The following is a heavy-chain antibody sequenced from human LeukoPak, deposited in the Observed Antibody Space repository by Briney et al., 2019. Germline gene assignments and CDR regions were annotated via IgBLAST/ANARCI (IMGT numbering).Heavy chain of an antibody. D-gene: IGHD6-13*01. J-gene: IGHJ1*01. V-gene: IGHV4-34*01. CDR3: ARHPSIAAAGGYFQH. Sequence: PSETLSLTCAVYGGSFSGYYWSWIRQPPGKGLEWIGEINHSGSTNYNPSLKSRVTISVDTSKNQFSLKLSSVTAADTAVYYCARHPSIAAAGGYFQHWGQGTLVTVSS. CDR1: GGSFSGYY. CDR2: INHSGST.